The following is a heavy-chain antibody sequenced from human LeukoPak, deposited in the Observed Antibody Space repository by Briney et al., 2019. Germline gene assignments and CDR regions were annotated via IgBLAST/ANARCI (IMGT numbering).Heavy chain of an antibody. CDR2: ISWNSGDI. D-gene: IGHD1-26*01. CDR1: GFTFDDYA. V-gene: IGHV3-9*01. Sequence: GGSLRLSCAVSGFTFDDYAMHWVRQAPGKGLEWVSGISWNSGDIGYADSVKGRFTISRDNAKNSLYLQMNSLRAEDTAVYYCARDGGGSYGDYWGQGTLVTVSS. J-gene: IGHJ4*02. CDR3: ARDGGGSYGDY.